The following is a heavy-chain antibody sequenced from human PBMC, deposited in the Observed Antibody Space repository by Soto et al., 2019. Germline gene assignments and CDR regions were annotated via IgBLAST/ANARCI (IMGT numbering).Heavy chain of an antibody. D-gene: IGHD3-10*01. CDR2: ISGSGGST. CDR3: AKGGLWFGRKSGVIYY. Sequence: PGGSLRLSCAASGFTFGSYAMIWVRQAPGKKLERVSAISGSGGSTYYADSVKGRFTISRDNSKNTLYLQMNSLRAEDTVVYYCAKGGLWFGRKSGVIYYWGQGSLVTVSS. V-gene: IGHV3-23*01. J-gene: IGHJ4*02. CDR1: GFTFGSYA.